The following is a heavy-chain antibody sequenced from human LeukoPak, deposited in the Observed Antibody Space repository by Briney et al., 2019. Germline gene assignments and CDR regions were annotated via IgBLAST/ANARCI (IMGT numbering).Heavy chain of an antibody. Sequence: GGSLRLSCAASGFTFSDYYMSWIRQAPGKGLEWVSYISSSGSTIYYADSVKGRFTISRDNAKNSLYPQMNSLRAEDTAVYYCTTQYCTNGVCYQGYWGQGTLVTVSS. V-gene: IGHV3-11*01. D-gene: IGHD2-8*01. J-gene: IGHJ4*02. CDR1: GFTFSDYY. CDR2: ISSSGSTI. CDR3: TTQYCTNGVCYQGY.